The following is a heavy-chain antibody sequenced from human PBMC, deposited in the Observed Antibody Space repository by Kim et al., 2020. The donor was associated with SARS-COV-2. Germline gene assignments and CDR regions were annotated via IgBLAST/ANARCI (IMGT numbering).Heavy chain of an antibody. CDR1: GFTFSSYS. Sequence: GGSLRLSCAASGFTFSSYSMNWVRQAPGKGLEWVSSISSSSSYIFYADSLKGRFTISRDNAKNSLYLQMNSLRAEDTALYYCTRDSLTMVRGTYYYNGMDVWGQGTTVTVSS. D-gene: IGHD3-10*01. CDR2: ISSSSSYI. CDR3: TRDSLTMVRGTYYYNGMDV. J-gene: IGHJ6*02. V-gene: IGHV3-21*01.